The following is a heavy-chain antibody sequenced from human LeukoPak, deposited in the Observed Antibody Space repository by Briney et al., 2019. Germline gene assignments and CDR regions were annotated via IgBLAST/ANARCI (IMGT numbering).Heavy chain of an antibody. CDR1: GYTLTELS. V-gene: IGHV1-24*01. Sequence: SVKVSCKVSGYTLTELSMHWVRQAPAKGLEGMGGFDPEDGETIYAQKFQGRVTMTEDTSTDTAYMELSSLRSEDTAVYYCATGNYGDYVFDYWGQGTLVTVSS. D-gene: IGHD4-17*01. CDR3: ATGNYGDYVFDY. CDR2: FDPEDGET. J-gene: IGHJ4*02.